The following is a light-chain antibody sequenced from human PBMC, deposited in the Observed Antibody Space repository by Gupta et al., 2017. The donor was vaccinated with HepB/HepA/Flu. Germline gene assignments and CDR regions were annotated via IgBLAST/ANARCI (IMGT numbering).Light chain of an antibody. Sequence: DIQMSQSPSSLSASVGDRVTITCRASQSISSYLHWYQQKPGKAPKLLIYAASSLESGVPSRFSGSGSATDFTLTISSLQPEDFATYYCQQSYSTPCSFGQGTKLEIK. CDR1: QSISSY. CDR2: AAS. V-gene: IGKV1-39*01. CDR3: QQSYSTPCS. J-gene: IGKJ2*04.